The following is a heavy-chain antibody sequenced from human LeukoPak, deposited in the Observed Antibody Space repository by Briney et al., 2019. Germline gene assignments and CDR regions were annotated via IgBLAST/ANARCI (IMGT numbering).Heavy chain of an antibody. D-gene: IGHD2-15*01. CDR1: GGSISSSNW. V-gene: IGHV4-4*02. CDR3: AKDRGNGGGSCYDY. J-gene: IGHJ4*02. Sequence: PSGTLSLTCAVSGGSISSSNWWSWVRQPPGKGLEWIGEIFHSGSTNYNPSLKSRVTISVDKSKNQFSLKLTSVTAADTAVYYCAKDRGNGGGSCYDYWGQGTLVTVSS. CDR2: IFHSGST.